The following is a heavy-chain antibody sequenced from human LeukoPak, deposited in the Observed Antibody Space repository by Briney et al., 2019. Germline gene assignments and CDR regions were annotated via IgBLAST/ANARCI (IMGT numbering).Heavy chain of an antibody. CDR1: GYTFTGYY. J-gene: IGHJ4*02. D-gene: IGHD5-24*01. Sequence: ASVKVSCKASGYTFTGYYMHWVRQAPGQGLEWMGWINPNSGGTNYAQKFQGRVTMTRDTSISTAYMELSRLRSDDTAVYYCARVLRLGWLQLEFDLGYWGQGTLVTVSS. CDR3: ARVLRLGWLQLEFDLGY. CDR2: INPNSGGT. V-gene: IGHV1-2*02.